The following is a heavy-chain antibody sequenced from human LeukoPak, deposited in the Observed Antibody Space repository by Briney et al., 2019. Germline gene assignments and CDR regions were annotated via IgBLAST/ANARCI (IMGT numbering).Heavy chain of an antibody. CDR1: GFSFSTYY. V-gene: IGHV3-21*01. Sequence: PGGSLRLTCAASGFSFSTYYVNWVRQAPGKGLEWVSCICSGSTYIFYADSVRGRFAISRDNAKTSLYLQMNSLRAEDTAVYYCARIGAGSSRDYWGQGTLVTVSS. J-gene: IGHJ4*02. CDR3: ARIGAGSSRDY. D-gene: IGHD6-13*01. CDR2: ICSGSTYI.